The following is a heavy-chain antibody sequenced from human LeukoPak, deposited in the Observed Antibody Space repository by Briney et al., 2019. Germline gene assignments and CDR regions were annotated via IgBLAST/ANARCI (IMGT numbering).Heavy chain of an antibody. J-gene: IGHJ4*02. CDR2: ISGSGGST. Sequence: PGGSQRLSCAASGFTFSSYAMSWVRQAPGKGLEWVSAISGSGGSTYYADSVKGRFTISRDNSNNTLYLQMNSLRAEDTAVYYCAKDRFYYDSSGYYREDWGQGTLVTVSS. V-gene: IGHV3-23*01. D-gene: IGHD3-22*01. CDR1: GFTFSSYA. CDR3: AKDRFYYDSSGYYRED.